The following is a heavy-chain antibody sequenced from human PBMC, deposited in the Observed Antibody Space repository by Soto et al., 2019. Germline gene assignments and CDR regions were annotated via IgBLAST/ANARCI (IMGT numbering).Heavy chain of an antibody. V-gene: IGHV3-9*01. CDR3: AKSPRAGGGRRMSCFDY. Sequence: EVQLVESGGALVRPGRSLRLSCAASGFTFDVYAMHWVRQAPGKGLEWVSGISSNSAIVGYADSVKDRLTISRDKAKKSLYLQMNSLRPEDTAVYYCAKSPRAGGGRRMSCFDYWGQGTLVTVSS. D-gene: IGHD2-15*01. CDR1: GFTFDVYA. CDR2: ISSNSAIV. J-gene: IGHJ4*02.